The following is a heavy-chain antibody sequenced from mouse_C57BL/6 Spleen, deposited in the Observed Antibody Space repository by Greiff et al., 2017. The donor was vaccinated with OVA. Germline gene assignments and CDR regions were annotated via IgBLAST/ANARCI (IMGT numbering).Heavy chain of an antibody. CDR1: GYTFTSYW. D-gene: IGHD2-1*01. Sequence: QVQLKQPGAELVKPGASVKLSCKASGYTFTSYWMHWVKQRPGQGLEWIGMIHPNSGSTNYNEKFKSQATLTVDKSSSTAYMQLSSLTSEDSAVYYCAMSYYGKFPYAMDYWGQGTTVTVSS. CDR3: AMSYYGKFPYAMDY. CDR2: IHPNSGST. J-gene: IGHJ4*01. V-gene: IGHV1-64*01.